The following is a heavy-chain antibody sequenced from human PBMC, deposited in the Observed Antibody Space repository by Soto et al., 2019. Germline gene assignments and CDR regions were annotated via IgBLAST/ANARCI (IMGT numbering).Heavy chain of an antibody. J-gene: IGHJ3*01. CDR3: ARGGEFCSTGSCNSSLGDAFDV. V-gene: IGHV1-2*02. CDR1: GYTFSDYY. CDR2: ISPNNGAT. D-gene: IGHD2-15*01. Sequence: QVQLVQSGAEVKKPGASMKVSCKASGYTFSDYYMHWVRQAPGQGLECMGWISPNNGATNYAQKFTDRVTMTREASITTAYMGLSRMRSDDTAVYYCARGGEFCSTGSCNSSLGDAFDVWGQGTTVTVSS.